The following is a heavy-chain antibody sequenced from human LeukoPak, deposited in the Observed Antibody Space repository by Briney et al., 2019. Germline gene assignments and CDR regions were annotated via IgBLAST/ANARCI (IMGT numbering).Heavy chain of an antibody. CDR3: ARARIMGGSGAFDI. J-gene: IGHJ3*02. CDR2: KKQDGSEK. Sequence: GGPLRLSCVVSGFTFNNYWMTWVPQAPGKGLEWVANKKQDGSEKYYVDSVKGRLTIFRDNAKNLLYLQMNSLRVEDTAVYYCARARIMGGSGAFDIWGQGTMVTVSS. CDR1: GFTFNNYW. D-gene: IGHD1-26*01. V-gene: IGHV3-7*05.